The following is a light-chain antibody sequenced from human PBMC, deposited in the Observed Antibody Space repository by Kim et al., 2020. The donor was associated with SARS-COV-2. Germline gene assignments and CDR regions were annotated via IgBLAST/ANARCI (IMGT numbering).Light chain of an antibody. CDR2: KDS. V-gene: IGLV3-25*03. J-gene: IGLJ3*02. CDR3: QSADSNGSWV. CDR1: ALPEQY. Sequence: SYELTQPPSMSVSPGQTVRITCDGDALPEQYAYWFQQKTGQAPVLMIYKDSERPSGIPERFSGSSSGTTAALTISGVQAEDEADYYCQSADSNGSWVFGG.